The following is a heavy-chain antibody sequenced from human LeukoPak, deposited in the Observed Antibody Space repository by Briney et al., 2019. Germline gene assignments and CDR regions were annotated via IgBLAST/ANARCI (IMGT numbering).Heavy chain of an antibody. J-gene: IGHJ6*03. Sequence: SETLSLTCAVYGGSFSGYYWSWIRQSPGKGLEWIGEINHSGSTNYNPSLKSRVTISVDTSKNQFSLRLNSVTAADTAVYYCARARYYYYNYMDVWGKGTTVTISS. CDR3: ARARYYYYNYMDV. V-gene: IGHV4-34*01. CDR2: INHSGST. CDR1: GGSFSGYY.